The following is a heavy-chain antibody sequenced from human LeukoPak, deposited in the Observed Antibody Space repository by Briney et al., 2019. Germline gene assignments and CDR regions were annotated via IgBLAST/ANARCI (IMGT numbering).Heavy chain of an antibody. V-gene: IGHV3-23*01. D-gene: IGHD2-8*01. CDR2: ISGSGGST. CDR3: GVYAIPGPLDY. CDR1: GFTFDDYA. J-gene: IGHJ4*02. Sequence: PGRSLRLSCAASGFTFDDYAMSWVRQAPGKGLEWVSAISGSGGSTYYADSVKGRFTISRDNSKNTLYLQMNSLRAEDTAVYYCGVYAIPGPLDYWGQGTLVTVSS.